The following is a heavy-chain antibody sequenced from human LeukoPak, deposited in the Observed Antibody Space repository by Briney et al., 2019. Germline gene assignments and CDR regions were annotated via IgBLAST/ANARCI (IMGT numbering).Heavy chain of an antibody. CDR1: GFIFTNYG. V-gene: IGHV3-30*02. Sequence: GGSLRLSCVASGFIFTNYGMHWVRQAPGKGLEWVAFIRYDGSNKYYADSVKGRFTISRDNSKNTLYLQMNSLRAEDTAVYYCAKSLRFLEWSLDYWGQGTLVTVSS. CDR2: IRYDGSNK. CDR3: AKSLRFLEWSLDY. D-gene: IGHD3-3*01. J-gene: IGHJ4*02.